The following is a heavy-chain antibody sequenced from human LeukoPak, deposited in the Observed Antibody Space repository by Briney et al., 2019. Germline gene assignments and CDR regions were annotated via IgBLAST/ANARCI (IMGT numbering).Heavy chain of an antibody. J-gene: IGHJ4*02. D-gene: IGHD3-10*01. Sequence: SETLSLTCTVSGGSISSSSYYSGWIRQPPGKGLEWIGSIYYSGSTYYNPSLKSRVTISVDTSKNQFSLKLSSVTAADPAVYYCASLPYYYGSGGFDYWGQGTLVTVSS. V-gene: IGHV4-39*01. CDR2: IYYSGST. CDR1: GGSISSSSYY. CDR3: ASLPYYYGSGGFDY.